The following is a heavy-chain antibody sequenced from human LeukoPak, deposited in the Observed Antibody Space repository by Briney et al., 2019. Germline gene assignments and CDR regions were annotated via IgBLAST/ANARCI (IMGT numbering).Heavy chain of an antibody. CDR3: VRHRRYCSSTSCYAVFDY. CDR1: GGSFSGYY. V-gene: IGHV4-34*01. D-gene: IGHD2-2*01. Sequence: SETLSLTCAVYGGSFSGYYWSWIRQPPGKGLEWIGEINHSGSTNYNPSLKSRVTISVDTSKNQFSLKLSSVTAADTAVYYCVRHRRYCSSTSCYAVFDYWGQGTLVTVSS. J-gene: IGHJ4*02. CDR2: INHSGST.